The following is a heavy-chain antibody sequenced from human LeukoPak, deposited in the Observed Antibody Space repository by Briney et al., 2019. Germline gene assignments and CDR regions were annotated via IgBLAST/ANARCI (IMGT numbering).Heavy chain of an antibody. V-gene: IGHV4-39*01. CDR3: ARRGGETSYWYFDL. CDR2: IYYSGST. CDR1: GGSISSSSYY. D-gene: IGHD4-17*01. Sequence: SETLSLTCTVSGGSISSSSYYWGWIRQPPGKGLEWIGSIYYSGSTYYNPSLKSRVTISVDTSKNQFSLKLSSVTAADTAVYYCARRGGETSYWYFDLRGRGTLVTVSS. J-gene: IGHJ2*01.